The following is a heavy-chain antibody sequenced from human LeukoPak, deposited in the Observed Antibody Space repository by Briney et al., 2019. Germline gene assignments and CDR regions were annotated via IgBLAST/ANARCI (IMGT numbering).Heavy chain of an antibody. CDR3: ARGYSSGWYYFDY. J-gene: IGHJ4*02. V-gene: IGHV1-2*02. CDR2: INPNSGGT. CDR1: GYTFTGYY. D-gene: IGHD6-19*01. Sequence: ASVKVSCKASGYTFTGYYVHWVRQAPGQGLEWMGWINPNSGGTNYAQKFQGRVTMTRDTSISTAYMGLSRLRSDDTAVYYCARGYSSGWYYFDYWGQGTLVTVSS.